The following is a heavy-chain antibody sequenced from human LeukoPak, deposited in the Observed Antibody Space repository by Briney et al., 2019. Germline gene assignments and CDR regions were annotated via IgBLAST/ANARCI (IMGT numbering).Heavy chain of an antibody. J-gene: IGHJ4*02. CDR3: AKRGVVIRVILVGFHKEAYYFDS. Sequence: GGSLRLSCAVSGITLSNYGMSWVRQAPGKGLEWVAGISDCVGSTNYADSVKGRFTISRDNPKNTLYLQMNSLRAEDTAVYFCAKRGVVIRVILVGFHKEAYYFDSWGQGALVTVSS. D-gene: IGHD3-22*01. V-gene: IGHV3-23*01. CDR2: ISDCVGST. CDR1: GITLSNYG.